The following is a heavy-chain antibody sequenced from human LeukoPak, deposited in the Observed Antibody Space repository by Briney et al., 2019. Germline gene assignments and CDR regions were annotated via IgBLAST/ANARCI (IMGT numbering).Heavy chain of an antibody. CDR1: GESFSGYY. V-gene: IGHV4-34*01. Sequence: SETLSLTCAVYGESFSGYYWSWIRQPPGKGLEWIGEINHSGSTNYNPSLKSRVTISVDTSKNQFSLKLSSVTAADTAVYYCAGWVGVVPAATGWFDPWGQGTLVTVSS. J-gene: IGHJ5*02. D-gene: IGHD2-2*01. CDR3: AGWVGVVPAATGWFDP. CDR2: INHSGST.